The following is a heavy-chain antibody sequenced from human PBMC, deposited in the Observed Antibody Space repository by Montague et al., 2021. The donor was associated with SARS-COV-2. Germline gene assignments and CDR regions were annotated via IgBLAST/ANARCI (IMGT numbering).Heavy chain of an antibody. D-gene: IGHD6-19*01. V-gene: IGHV4-61*02. J-gene: IGHJ5*02. CDR1: GASINTGPYD. Sequence: TLSLTCTVYGASINTGPYDWSWIRQPAGGGLEWIGRIEASTGNAKYNTSLNGRATLSLDTSRNHCSLRLSSVTAADTALYYCAREGNQWTNWFDAWGQGILVTVSS. CDR2: IEASTGNA. CDR3: AREGNQWTNWFDA.